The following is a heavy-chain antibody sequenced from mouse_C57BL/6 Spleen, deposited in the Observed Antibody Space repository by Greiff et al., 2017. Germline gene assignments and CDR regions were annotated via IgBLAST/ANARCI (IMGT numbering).Heavy chain of an antibody. Sequence: VQLQQSGPELVKPGASVKISCKASGYSFTGYYMNWVKQSPEKSLEWIGEINPSTGGTTYNQKFKAKATLTVDKSSSTAYMQLKSLTSEDSAVYYCAGWSYWGQGTLVTVSA. CDR1: GYSFTGYY. CDR2: INPSTGGT. CDR3: AGWSY. J-gene: IGHJ3*01. V-gene: IGHV1-42*01.